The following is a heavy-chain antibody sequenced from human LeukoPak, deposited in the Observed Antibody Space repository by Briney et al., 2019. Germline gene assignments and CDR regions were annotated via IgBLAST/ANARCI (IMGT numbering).Heavy chain of an antibody. D-gene: IGHD6-6*01. Sequence: GASVKVSCKASGGTFSSYAISWVRQAPGQGLEWMGWINPNSGGTNYAQKFQGRVTMTRDTSISTAHMELSRLRSDDTAVYYCARGSAARPDYWGQGTLVTVSS. J-gene: IGHJ4*02. CDR3: ARGSAARPDY. CDR1: GGTFSSYA. V-gene: IGHV1-2*02. CDR2: INPNSGGT.